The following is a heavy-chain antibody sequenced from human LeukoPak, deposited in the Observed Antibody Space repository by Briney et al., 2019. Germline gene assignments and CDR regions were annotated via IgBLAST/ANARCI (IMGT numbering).Heavy chain of an antibody. CDR1: RFSLSTSGVG. V-gene: IGHV2-5*02. J-gene: IGHJ3*02. CDR3: AHLGFNFGRGAFDI. D-gene: IGHD3-10*02. CDR2: IYWDDDK. Sequence: SGPTLVNPTQTLTLTCAFSRFSLSTSGVGVGWIRQPPGRALECLALIYWDDDKRYSPSLKSRLTITKDTSKNQVVLTITNMDPVDTATYYCAHLGFNFGRGAFDIWGQGTVVTVSS.